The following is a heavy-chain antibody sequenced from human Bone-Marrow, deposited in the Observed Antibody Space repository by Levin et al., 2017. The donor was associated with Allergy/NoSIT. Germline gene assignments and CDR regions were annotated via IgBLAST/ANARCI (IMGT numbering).Heavy chain of an antibody. D-gene: IGHD3-3*01. V-gene: IGHV3-49*04. CDR2: IRSKAYGGTT. CDR3: TSNTYYDFWSGYFEYYFDY. Sequence: GGSLRLSCTASGFTFGDYAMSWVRQAPGKGLEWVGFIRSKAYGGTTEYAASVKGRFTISRDDSKSIAYLQMNSLKTEDTAVYYCTSNTYYDFWSGYFEYYFDYWGQGTLVTVSS. J-gene: IGHJ4*02. CDR1: GFTFGDYA.